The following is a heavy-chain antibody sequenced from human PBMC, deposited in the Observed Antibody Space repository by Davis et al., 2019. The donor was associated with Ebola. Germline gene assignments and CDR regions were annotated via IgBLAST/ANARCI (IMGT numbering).Heavy chain of an antibody. CDR2: VYYTGST. J-gene: IGHJ4*02. Sequence: SETLSLTCSVYGGSITTTSHYWGWIRQLPGKGLEWIGSVYYTGSTYYNPSLQSRVALSVDASRNHFSVHVSSVTATDTAVYYCARGGWHYDSSGSPPFDHWGPGALVTVSS. CDR3: ARGGWHYDSSGSPPFDH. V-gene: IGHV4-39*02. D-gene: IGHD3-22*01. CDR1: GGSITTTSHY.